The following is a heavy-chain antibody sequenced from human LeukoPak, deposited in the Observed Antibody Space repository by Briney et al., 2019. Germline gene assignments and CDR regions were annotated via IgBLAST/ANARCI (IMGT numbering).Heavy chain of an antibody. D-gene: IGHD2-21*02. CDR2: INPNSGVT. V-gene: IGHV1-2*02. J-gene: IGHJ5*01. CDR3: ARATYCGGACYYWFDS. Sequence: ASVTVSCKASGYTFTDYYMHWVRQAPGQGLEWMGWINPNSGVTNYAQKFQARVSMTRDTSITTAYMELSRLTSDDTAIYYCARATYCGGACYYWFDSWGRGTLVTVSS. CDR1: GYTFTDYY.